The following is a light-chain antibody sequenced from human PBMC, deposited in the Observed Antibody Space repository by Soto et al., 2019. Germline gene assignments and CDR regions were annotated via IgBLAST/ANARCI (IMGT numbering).Light chain of an antibody. CDR2: KAS. Sequence: DIQMTQSPPTLSASAGDRVTITCRASESISSWLAWYQQKPGKAPKLLMYKASSLESGVPSRFSGSGSGTEFTLTISSLQPDDFATYYCQQYNSYSWTFGQGNKV. J-gene: IGKJ1*01. V-gene: IGKV1-5*03. CDR3: QQYNSYSWT. CDR1: ESISSW.